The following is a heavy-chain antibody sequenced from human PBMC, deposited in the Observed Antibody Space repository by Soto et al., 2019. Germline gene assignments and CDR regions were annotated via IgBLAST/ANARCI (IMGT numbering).Heavy chain of an antibody. CDR1: GYTFTSYA. V-gene: IGHV1-3*01. CDR3: VMGLEAVADPGDY. J-gene: IGHJ4*02. CDR2: INAGNGNT. Sequence: ASVKVSCKASGYTFTSYAMHWVRQAPGQRLEWMGWINAGNGNTKYSQKFQGRVTITRDTSASTAYMELSSLRSEDTAVYYCVMGLEAVADPGDYWGQGTLVTVSS. D-gene: IGHD6-19*01.